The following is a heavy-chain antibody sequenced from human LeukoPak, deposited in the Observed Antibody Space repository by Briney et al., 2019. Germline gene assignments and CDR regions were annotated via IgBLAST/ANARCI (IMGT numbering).Heavy chain of an antibody. CDR2: IYYSGST. Sequence: SETLSLTCTVSGGSISSDCWSWIRQSPGKGLEWIANIYYSGSTNYNPSLKSRVTISIDTSKNQFSLRLSSVTAADTAVYYCARSYSGSFLYWGQGSLVTVSS. V-gene: IGHV4-59*08. CDR1: GGSISSDC. CDR3: ARSYSGSFLY. D-gene: IGHD1-26*01. J-gene: IGHJ1*01.